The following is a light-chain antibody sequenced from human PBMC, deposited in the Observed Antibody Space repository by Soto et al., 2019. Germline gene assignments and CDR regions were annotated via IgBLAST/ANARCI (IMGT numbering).Light chain of an antibody. CDR2: DVI. V-gene: IGLV2-14*01. Sequence: QSALTQPASVSGSPGQSITISCTGTSSDVGGYNYVSWYQQHPGKAPKLMIYDVINRPSGVSNRFSGSKSGNTASLTISGLQADDEADYYCSSYTSNSTPVVFGGGTKLTVL. CDR3: SSYTSNSTPVV. CDR1: SSDVGGYNY. J-gene: IGLJ2*01.